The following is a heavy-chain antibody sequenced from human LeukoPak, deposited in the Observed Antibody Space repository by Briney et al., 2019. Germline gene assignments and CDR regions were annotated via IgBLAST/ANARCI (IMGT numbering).Heavy chain of an antibody. D-gene: IGHD5-24*01. V-gene: IGHV3-48*01. CDR1: GFALNTYT. J-gene: IGHJ4*02. CDR3: ARDLGLRRNGYNPFDY. Sequence: PGGSLGLSCAASGFALNTYTMNWVRQAPGKGLEWISSISASSNSIEYADSVEGRFSISRDNTKNSMDLQMNSLRAEDTAVYYCARDLGLRRNGYNPFDYWGQGVLVTVSS. CDR2: ISASSNSI.